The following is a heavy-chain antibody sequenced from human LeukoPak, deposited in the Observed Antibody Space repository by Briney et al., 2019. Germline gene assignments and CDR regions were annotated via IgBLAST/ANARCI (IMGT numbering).Heavy chain of an antibody. D-gene: IGHD4-23*01. CDR2: IKSKTDGGTT. J-gene: IGHJ3*02. CDR3: TTDYGGTLSVDAFDI. CDR1: GFTFSNAW. Sequence: GGSLRLSCAASGFTFSNAWMNWVRQAPGKGLEWVGRIKSKTDGGTTDYAALVKGRFTISRDDSKNTLYLQMNSLKTEDTAVYYCTTDYGGTLSVDAFDIWGQGTMVTV. V-gene: IGHV3-15*01.